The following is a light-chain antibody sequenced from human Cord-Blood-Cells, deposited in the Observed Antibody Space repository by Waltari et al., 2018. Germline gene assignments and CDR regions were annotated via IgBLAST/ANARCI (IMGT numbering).Light chain of an antibody. CDR3: QQYGSSPWT. V-gene: IGKV3-20*01. J-gene: IGKJ1*01. CDR2: GAS. CDR1: QRVSSSY. Sequence: EIALTLSPGTLSLSPGERATLSCRTSQRVSSSYLAWYQQKPGQAPRLLIYGASSRATGIPDRFSGSGSGTDFTLTISRLEPEDFAVYYCQQYGSSPWTFGQGTKVEIK.